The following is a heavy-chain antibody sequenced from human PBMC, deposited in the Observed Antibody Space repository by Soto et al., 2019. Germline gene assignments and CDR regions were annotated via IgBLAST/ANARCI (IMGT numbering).Heavy chain of an antibody. CDR1: GYTFTSYA. J-gene: IGHJ5*01. CDR3: AIVRCSDRSGYSPLAGLFDS. D-gene: IGHD3-22*01. V-gene: IGHV1-3*01. CDR2: IKAGNGNT. Sequence: ASEKVSCKDSGYTFTSYAMHWVRQAPGQRMEWMGGIKAGNGNTKYSQKFQGPVPITRDPSASTASMVLSSLRSEATAVYYSAIVRCSDRSGYSPLAGLFDSWGQGTLVTVSS.